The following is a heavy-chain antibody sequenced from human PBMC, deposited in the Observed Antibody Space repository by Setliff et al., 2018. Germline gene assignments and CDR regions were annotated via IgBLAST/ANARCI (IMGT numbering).Heavy chain of an antibody. D-gene: IGHD5-18*01. CDR3: ARDRTAYSYGLDV. Sequence: PSETLSLTCAVSDYSISSGYYWGWIRQPPGKGLEWIGSIYHSGSTYYNPSLQSRVSISVDTSRNQFSLRMTYVTAADTAVYYCARDRTAYSYGLDVWGQGATVTVSS. J-gene: IGHJ6*02. V-gene: IGHV4-38-2*02. CDR2: IYHSGST. CDR1: DYSISSGYY.